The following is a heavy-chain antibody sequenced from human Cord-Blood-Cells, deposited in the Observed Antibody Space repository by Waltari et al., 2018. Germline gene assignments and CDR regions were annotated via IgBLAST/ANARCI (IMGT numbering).Heavy chain of an antibody. Sequence: EVQLVESGGGLVQPGGSLRLSCAASGFTFSSYWMHWVRQAPGKGLGWVSRINSCGSSTSYADSVKGRFTISRDNAKNTLYLQMNSLRVEDTAVYYCARGGRSSSSSFFDYWGQGTLVTVSS. V-gene: IGHV3-74*01. J-gene: IGHJ4*02. CDR2: INSCGSST. D-gene: IGHD6-6*01. CDR1: GFTFSSYW. CDR3: ARGGRSSSSSFFDY.